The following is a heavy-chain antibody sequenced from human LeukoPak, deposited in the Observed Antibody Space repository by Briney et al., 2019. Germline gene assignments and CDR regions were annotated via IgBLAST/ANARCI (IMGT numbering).Heavy chain of an antibody. Sequence: PGGSLRLSCASSGFTFSSYGMSWVREAPGKVLEWVSAISGSGGSTYYADSVKGRFTISRDNSKNTLYLQMNSLRAEDTAVYYCAKDRYYYDSSGTPGAFDIWGQGTMVTVSS. J-gene: IGHJ3*02. CDR2: ISGSGGST. CDR1: GFTFSSYG. D-gene: IGHD3-22*01. CDR3: AKDRYYYDSSGTPGAFDI. V-gene: IGHV3-23*01.